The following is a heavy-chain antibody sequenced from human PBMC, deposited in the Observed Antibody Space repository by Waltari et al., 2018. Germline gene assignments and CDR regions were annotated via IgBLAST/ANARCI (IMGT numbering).Heavy chain of an antibody. Sequence: EVQLLESGGGLVQPGGSLRLSCAASGFTFSSYAMSWVRQAPGKGLEWVSAISGSGGRTYYADSVKCRFTISRDNSKNTLYLQMNSLRAEDTAVYYCAYHSSSQRRDIWGQGTMVTVSS. J-gene: IGHJ3*02. CDR2: ISGSGGRT. D-gene: IGHD6-6*01. CDR3: AYHSSSQRRDI. CDR1: GFTFSSYA. V-gene: IGHV3-23*01.